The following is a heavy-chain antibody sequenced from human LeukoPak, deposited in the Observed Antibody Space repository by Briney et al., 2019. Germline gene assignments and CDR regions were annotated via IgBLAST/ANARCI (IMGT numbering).Heavy chain of an antibody. CDR1: GFTFSYW. J-gene: IGHJ4*02. V-gene: IGHV3-7*01. Sequence: GGSLRLSCAASGFTFSYWMSWVRQAPGKGLEWVANIKQDGSEKYYVDSVKARFTISRDNAKNSLYLQMNSLRAEDTAVYYCARDPYCSSTSCYPTWGQGTLVTVSS. CDR2: IKQDGSEK. D-gene: IGHD2-2*01. CDR3: ARDPYCSSTSCYPT.